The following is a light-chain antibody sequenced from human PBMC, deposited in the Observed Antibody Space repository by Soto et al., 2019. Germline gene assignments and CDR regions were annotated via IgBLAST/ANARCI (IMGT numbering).Light chain of an antibody. V-gene: IGKV1-27*01. CDR1: QSISNH. CDR2: AAS. Sequence: DIQMTQSPSSLSASVEDRVIITCRASQSISNHLNWYQQKPGKAPKLLIFAASSLQSGVPSRFSGSGSGTDFTLTISSLQPEDVATYYCQRYNTAPWTFGQGTKVEIK. J-gene: IGKJ1*01. CDR3: QRYNTAPWT.